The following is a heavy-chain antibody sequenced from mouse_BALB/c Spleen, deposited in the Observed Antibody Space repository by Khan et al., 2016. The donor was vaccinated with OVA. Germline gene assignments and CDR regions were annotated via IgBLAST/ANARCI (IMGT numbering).Heavy chain of an antibody. Sequence: VQLKESGPELVKPGASVKVSCKASGYSFTDYNIFWVKQSLGKSLEWIGYIDPYNGGTNYNQKFKGGATLTVDKSSTTAFMHLNSLTSEDSAVDYCALIYYCGSGINCWGQGTTLTVSS. D-gene: IGHD1-1*01. J-gene: IGHJ2*01. CDR2: IDPYNGGT. CDR3: ALIYYCGSGINC. V-gene: IGHV1S135*01. CDR1: GYSFTDYN.